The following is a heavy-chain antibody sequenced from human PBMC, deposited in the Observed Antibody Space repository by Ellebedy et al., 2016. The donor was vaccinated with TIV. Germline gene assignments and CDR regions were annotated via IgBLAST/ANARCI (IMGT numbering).Heavy chain of an antibody. CDR1: GYNFSNNW. J-gene: IGHJ4*02. Sequence: GESLKISCKISGYNFSNNWISWVRQKPGKGLEWMGRIHPSDSDTDYRPSFRGHVTMSVDKSISFAFLQWSSLQASDTAMYYCTRRTGDNFDFWGQGTRVTVAS. CDR2: IHPSDSDT. CDR3: TRRTGDNFDF. V-gene: IGHV5-10-1*01.